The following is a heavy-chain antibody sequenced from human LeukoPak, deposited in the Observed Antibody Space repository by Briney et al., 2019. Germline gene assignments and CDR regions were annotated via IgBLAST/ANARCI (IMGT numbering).Heavy chain of an antibody. CDR3: ARDQPTIRFPYFDY. V-gene: IGHV1-69*06. CDR2: IIPIFGTA. D-gene: IGHD5-24*01. J-gene: IGHJ4*02. Sequence: GASVKVSCKASGYTFTSYYMHWVRQAPGQGLEWMGRIIPIFGTANYAQKFQGRVTITADKSTSTAYMELSSLRSEDTAVYYCARDQPTIRFPYFDYWGQGTLVTVSS. CDR1: GYTFTSYY.